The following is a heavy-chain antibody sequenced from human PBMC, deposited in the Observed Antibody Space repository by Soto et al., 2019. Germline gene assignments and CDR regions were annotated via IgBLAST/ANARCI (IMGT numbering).Heavy chain of an antibody. V-gene: IGHV3-48*01. Sequence: EVDLVESGGGLVQSGGSLRLSCAASGFTFRNYGINWVRQAPGKGLEWVSYIGIGSSTKYYADSVKGRFTISRDNAKNSLYLQMNSLGAEDTAVYYCARDQLYYNDISGRPLNAFDVWGQGTMVTVSS. J-gene: IGHJ3*01. D-gene: IGHD3-22*01. CDR1: GFTFRNYG. CDR3: ARDQLYYNDISGRPLNAFDV. CDR2: IGIGSSTK.